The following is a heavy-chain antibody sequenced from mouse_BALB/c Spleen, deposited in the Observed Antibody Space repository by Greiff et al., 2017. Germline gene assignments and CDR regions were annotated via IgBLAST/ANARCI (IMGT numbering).Heavy chain of an antibody. J-gene: IGHJ1*01. CDR3: ARRRGEDFDV. V-gene: IGHV5-12-2*01. CDR2: ISNGGGST. CDR1: GFTFSSYT. Sequence: EVQRVESGGGLVQPGGSLKLSCAASGFTFSSYTMSWVRQTPEKRLEWVAYISNGGGSTYYPDTVKGRFTISRDNAKNTLYLQMSSLKSEDTAMYYCARRRGEDFDVWGAGTTVTVSS. D-gene: IGHD2-13*01.